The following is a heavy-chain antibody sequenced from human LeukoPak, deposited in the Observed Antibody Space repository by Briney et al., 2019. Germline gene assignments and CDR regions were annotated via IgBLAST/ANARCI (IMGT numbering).Heavy chain of an antibody. CDR1: GFTFSSYG. D-gene: IGHD3-3*01. CDR2: ISYDGSNK. CDR3: AKEGYDFWSGYTQRHFDY. V-gene: IGHV3-30*18. J-gene: IGHJ4*02. Sequence: PGGSLRLSCTASGFTFSSYGMHWVRRAPGKGLEWVTLISYDGSNKYYADSVKGRFTISRDNSKNTLYLQMNSLRAEDTAVYYCAKEGYDFWSGYTQRHFDYWGQGTLVTVSS.